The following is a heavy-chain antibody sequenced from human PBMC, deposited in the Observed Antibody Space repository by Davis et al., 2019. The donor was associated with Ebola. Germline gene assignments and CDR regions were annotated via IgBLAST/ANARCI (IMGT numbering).Heavy chain of an antibody. Sequence: PGGSLRLSCAASGLTFSIYAMSWVRQGPGNTLEWISSISGSGDTTKYAESVKGRFTISRDNSKDTLYLQMNSLRAEDTAVYYCAKGRVAASGDWGQGTLVIVSS. J-gene: IGHJ4*02. CDR1: GLTFSIYA. V-gene: IGHV3-23*01. D-gene: IGHD1-26*01. CDR3: AKGRVAASGD. CDR2: ISGSGDTT.